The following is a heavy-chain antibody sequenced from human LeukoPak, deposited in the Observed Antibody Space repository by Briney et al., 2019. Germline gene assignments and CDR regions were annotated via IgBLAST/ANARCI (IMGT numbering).Heavy chain of an antibody. Sequence: SETLSLTCDVSGYSINFGHLWGWIRQPPGKGLEWIASINHSGRTYYTPSLKSRVTISVDTLENQFSLKLTSVTAEDTAMYFCARESSAVAHTMMRDWLDPWGQGTLVTVSS. D-gene: IGHD3-22*01. CDR3: ARESSAVAHTMMRDWLDP. CDR2: INHSGRT. V-gene: IGHV4-38-2*02. J-gene: IGHJ5*02. CDR1: GYSINFGHL.